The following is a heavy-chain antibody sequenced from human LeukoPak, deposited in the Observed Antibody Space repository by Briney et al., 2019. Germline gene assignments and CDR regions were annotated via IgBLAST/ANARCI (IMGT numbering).Heavy chain of an antibody. Sequence: GGSLRLSCAASGFTFSNYAMSWVRQAPGKGLEWVSAISGGGDSTYYADSVKGRFTISTDSSKNTLYLQMNSLRVEDTAIYYCAKGGSPVTYYYYMMDVWGQGTTVTVSS. D-gene: IGHD4-17*01. CDR3: AKGGSPVTYYYYMMDV. V-gene: IGHV3-23*01. CDR1: GFTFSNYA. J-gene: IGHJ6*02. CDR2: ISGGGDST.